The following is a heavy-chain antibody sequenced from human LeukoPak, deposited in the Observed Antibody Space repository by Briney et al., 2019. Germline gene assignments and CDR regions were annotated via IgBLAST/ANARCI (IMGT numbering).Heavy chain of an antibody. J-gene: IGHJ4*02. V-gene: IGHV4-59*01. CDR1: GGSISSYY. CDR2: IYYSGST. D-gene: IGHD1-26*01. CDR3: ARFGGSYYFDY. Sequence: PSETLSLTCTVSGGSISSYYWSWIRQPPGKGLEWIGYIYYSGSTNYNPSLKSRVTISVDTSKNQFSLKLSSATAADTAVYYCARFGGSYYFDYWGQGTLVTVSS.